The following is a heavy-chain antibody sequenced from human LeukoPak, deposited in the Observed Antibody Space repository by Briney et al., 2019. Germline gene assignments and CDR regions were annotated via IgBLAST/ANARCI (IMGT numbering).Heavy chain of an antibody. CDR2: ISAYNGNT. CDR3: ARDLPALGYSSSWDHDAFDI. V-gene: IGHV1-18*01. D-gene: IGHD6-13*01. Sequence: GASVKVSCKASGYTFTSYGISWVRQAPGQGLEWMGWISAYNGNTNYAQKLQGRVTMTTDTSTNTAYMELRSLRSGDTAVYYCARDLPALGYSSSWDHDAFDIWGQGTMVTVSS. CDR1: GYTFTSYG. J-gene: IGHJ3*02.